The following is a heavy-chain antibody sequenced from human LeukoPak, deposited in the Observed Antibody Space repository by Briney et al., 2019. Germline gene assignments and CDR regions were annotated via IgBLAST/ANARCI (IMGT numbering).Heavy chain of an antibody. CDR1: GGSISSYY. V-gene: IGHV4-59*08. CDR2: IYYSGST. Sequence: SETLSLTCTVFGGSISSYYWSWIRQPPGKGLEWIGYIYYSGSTNYNPSLKSRVTISVDTSKNQFSLKLSSVTAADTAVYYCARHFPQRRIGVSSSWYGRFDPWGQGTLVTVSS. CDR3: ARHFPQRRIGVSSSWYGRFDP. D-gene: IGHD6-13*01. J-gene: IGHJ5*02.